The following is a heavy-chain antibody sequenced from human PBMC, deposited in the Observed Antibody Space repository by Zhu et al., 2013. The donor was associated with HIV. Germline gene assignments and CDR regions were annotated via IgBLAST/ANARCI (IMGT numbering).Heavy chain of an antibody. CDR2: ISGINTI. CDR1: GFTFNTYS. CDR3: AREARSGYYSFDY. V-gene: IGHV3-48*04. J-gene: IGHJ4*02. D-gene: IGHD3-22*01. Sequence: EVQLVESGGDLVQPGGSLRLSCAASGFTFNTYSMNWVRQAPGKGLEWVSYISGINTIYYADSVMGRFTISRDNAKSSLFLQMNSLRAEDTAVYYCAREARSGYYSFDYWGQGTLVTVSS.